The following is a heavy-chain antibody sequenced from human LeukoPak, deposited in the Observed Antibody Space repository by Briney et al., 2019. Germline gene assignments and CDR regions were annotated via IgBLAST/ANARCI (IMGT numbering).Heavy chain of an antibody. CDR2: FYYTGST. J-gene: IGHJ3*02. CDR1: GGSISSSGCY. V-gene: IGHV4-39*01. Sequence: SETLSLTCIVSGGSISSSGCYWDWIRQPPGKGLEWIGNFYYTGSTYYNPSLKSRITISVDTSKNQFSLKLRSVTAADTAVYYCARHSRSGYGDYESAFDIWGQGTMVTVSS. D-gene: IGHD5-12*01. CDR3: ARHSRSGYGDYESAFDI.